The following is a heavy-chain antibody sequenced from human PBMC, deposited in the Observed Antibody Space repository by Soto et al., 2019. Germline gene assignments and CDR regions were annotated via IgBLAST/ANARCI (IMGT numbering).Heavy chain of an antibody. CDR3: AKDPRDIVLMVYAMADV. V-gene: IGHV3-23*01. D-gene: IGHD2-8*01. CDR1: GSTFSSYA. Sequence: PGGSLRLSCAASGSTFSSYAMSWVRQAPGKGLEWVSAISGSGGSTYYADSVKGRFTISRDNSKNTLYLQMNSLRAEDTAVYYCAKDPRDIVLMVYAMADVWGQGTTVTVSS. CDR2: ISGSGGST. J-gene: IGHJ6*02.